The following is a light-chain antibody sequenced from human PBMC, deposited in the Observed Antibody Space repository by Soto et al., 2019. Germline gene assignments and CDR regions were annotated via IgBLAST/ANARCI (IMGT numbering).Light chain of an antibody. CDR3: QHYGGVWT. Sequence: DTQMTQSPSSVSAAVGDTVTITCRPSQGISVWLAWYQLRPGQAPKLLIYATSRVHGVPSRFAGRGSETEFILTISSLQPDDFATYHCQHYGGVWTFGQGTKVDIK. CDR2: ATS. V-gene: IGKV1-12*01. CDR1: QGISVW. J-gene: IGKJ1*01.